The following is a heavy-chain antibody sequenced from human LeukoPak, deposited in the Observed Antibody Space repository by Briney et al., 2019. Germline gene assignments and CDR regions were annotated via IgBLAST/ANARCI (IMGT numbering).Heavy chain of an antibody. J-gene: IGHJ4*02. V-gene: IGHV3-23*01. CDR1: GFTFSSYA. CDR3: AKAQWLGLFGASD. D-gene: IGHD6-19*01. Sequence: PGGSLRLSCAASGFTFSSYAMSWVRQVPGKGLEWVSAISGSGGSTYYADSVKGRFTISRDNSKNTLYLQMNSLRAEDTAVYYCAKAQWLGLFGASDWGQGTLVTVSS. CDR2: ISGSGGST.